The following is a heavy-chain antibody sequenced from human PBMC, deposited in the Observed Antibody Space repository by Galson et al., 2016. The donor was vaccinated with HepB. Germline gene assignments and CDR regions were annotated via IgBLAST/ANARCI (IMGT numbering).Heavy chain of an antibody. Sequence: SLRLSCAASGFPFSSYSMNWARQAPGKGLEWVSSISGSYYTNYADSVKGRFTISRDNAKNSVYLQINSLRAEDTAVYYCASDTPVVSRGVTFYMDVWGKGTTVTVAS. CDR3: ASDTPVVSRGVTFYMDV. V-gene: IGHV3-21*01. CDR1: GFPFSSYS. J-gene: IGHJ6*03. D-gene: IGHD3-10*01. CDR2: ISGSYYT.